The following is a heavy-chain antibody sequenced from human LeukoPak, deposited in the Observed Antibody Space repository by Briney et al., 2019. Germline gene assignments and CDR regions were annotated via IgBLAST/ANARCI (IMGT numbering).Heavy chain of an antibody. CDR2: ISGNGVST. J-gene: IGHJ4*02. V-gene: IGHV3-23*01. D-gene: IGHD6-13*01. CDR3: ARGRIAAAGFDY. Sequence: PGGSLRLSCATSGFTFSSYAMSWVRQAPGKGLEWVSAISGNGVSTYYADSVKGRFTISRDNAKNSLYLQMNSLRAEDTAVYYCARGRIAAAGFDYWGQGTLVTVSS. CDR1: GFTFSSYA.